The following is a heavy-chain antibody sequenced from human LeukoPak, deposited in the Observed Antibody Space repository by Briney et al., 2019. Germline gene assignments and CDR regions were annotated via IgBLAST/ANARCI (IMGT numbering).Heavy chain of an antibody. Sequence: SSETLSLTCTVSGGSISSSNCYWGWIRQPPGKGLEWIGSIYFSGTTNYNPSLKSRVTMSVDTSKNQFSLKLSSVTAADTAVYYCARDRYVYSASWYYFDYWGQGTLVSVSS. CDR3: ARDRYVYSASWYYFDY. J-gene: IGHJ4*02. D-gene: IGHD6-13*01. V-gene: IGHV4-39*07. CDR2: IYFSGTT. CDR1: GGSISSSNCY.